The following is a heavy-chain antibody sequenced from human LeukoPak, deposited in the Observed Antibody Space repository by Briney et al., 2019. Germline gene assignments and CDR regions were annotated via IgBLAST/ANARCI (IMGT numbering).Heavy chain of an antibody. CDR3: AKEYYDSSGYYYEEYFQH. CDR2: ISGSGGST. D-gene: IGHD3-22*01. CDR1: GSTFSSYP. J-gene: IGHJ1*01. Sequence: PGGSLRLSCAASGSTFSSYPMSWVGRAPGRGLEGVSAISGSGGSTYYADSVKGRFTISRDNSKNTLYLQMNSLRAEDTAVYYCAKEYYDSSGYYYEEYFQHWGQGTLVTVSS. V-gene: IGHV3-23*01.